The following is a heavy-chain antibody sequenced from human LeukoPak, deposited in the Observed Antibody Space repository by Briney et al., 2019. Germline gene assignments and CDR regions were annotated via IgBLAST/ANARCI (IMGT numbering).Heavy chain of an antibody. V-gene: IGHV1-46*01. CDR1: GYTFTSYY. J-gene: IGHJ4*02. CDR2: INPSGGRT. Sequence: ASVKVSCKASGYTFTSYYIHWVRQAPGQGLEWMGVINPSGGRTTYAQKLQGRVTMTTDTSTSTAYMELRSLRSDDTAVYYCATCIAVAGSGPFDYWGQGTLVTVSS. CDR3: ATCIAVAGSGPFDY. D-gene: IGHD6-19*01.